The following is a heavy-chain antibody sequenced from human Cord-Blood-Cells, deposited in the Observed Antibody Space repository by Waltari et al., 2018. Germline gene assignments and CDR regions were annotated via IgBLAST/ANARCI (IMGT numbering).Heavy chain of an antibody. Sequence: YYWSWIRQPPGKGLEWIGEINHSGSTNYNPSLKSRVTISVDTSKNQFSLKLSSVTAADTAVYYCARISSITGSDYWGQGTLVTVSS. V-gene: IGHV4-34*01. J-gene: IGHJ4*02. D-gene: IGHD5-12*01. CDR3: ARISSITGSDY. CDR1: YY. CDR2: INHSGST.